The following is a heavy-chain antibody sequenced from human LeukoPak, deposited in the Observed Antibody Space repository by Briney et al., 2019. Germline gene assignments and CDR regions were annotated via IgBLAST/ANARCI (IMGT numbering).Heavy chain of an antibody. CDR2: IWYDGSNK. J-gene: IGHJ3*02. D-gene: IGHD3-10*01. CDR3: ARHRVMVRGLGDAFDI. V-gene: IGHV3-33*01. Sequence: GGSLRLSCAASGFTFSSYGMHRVRQAPGKGLEWVAVIWYDGSNKYYADSVKGRFTISRDNSKNTLYLQMNSLRAEDTAVYYCARHRVMVRGLGDAFDIWGQGTMVTVSS. CDR1: GFTFSSYG.